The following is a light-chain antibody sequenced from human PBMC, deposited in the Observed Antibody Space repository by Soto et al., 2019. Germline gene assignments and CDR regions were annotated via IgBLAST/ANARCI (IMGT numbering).Light chain of an antibody. V-gene: IGKV3-11*01. CDR1: QSVTSH. CDR3: LHRSDWPPGLT. CDR2: DAS. Sequence: EIVLTQSPATLSLFPGERATLSCRASQSVTSHLAWYQHKPGQAPRLLMYDASDRATGIPARFSGSGSGTDFTLTISSLEPEDFAVYYCLHRSDWPPGLTFGGGTKVEIK. J-gene: IGKJ4*01.